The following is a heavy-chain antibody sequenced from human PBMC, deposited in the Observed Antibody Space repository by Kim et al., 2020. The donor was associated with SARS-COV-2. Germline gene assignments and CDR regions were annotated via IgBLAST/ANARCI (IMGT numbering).Heavy chain of an antibody. J-gene: IGHJ4*02. V-gene: IGHV3-21*01. D-gene: IGHD1-1*01. CDR3: ARDPGTERQPGDY. Sequence: ADSGKGRFTISRDNAKNSLYLQMNSLRAEDTAVYYCARDPGTERQPGDYCGQGTLVTVSS.